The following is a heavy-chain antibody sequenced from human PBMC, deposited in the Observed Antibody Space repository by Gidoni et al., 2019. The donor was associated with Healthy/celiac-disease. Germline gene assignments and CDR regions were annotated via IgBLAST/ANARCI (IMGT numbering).Heavy chain of an antibody. Sequence: EVQLLESGGGLVQPGGSLRLSCAASGFTSGSYAMCWFRQAPGKGLEGVSAISGSGGSTYYADSVKGRFTISRDNSKNTLYLQMNSLSADDTAVYYCAKWDILVVVAAATYFQHWGQGTLVTVSS. D-gene: IGHD2-15*01. CDR1: GFTSGSYA. CDR2: ISGSGGST. CDR3: AKWDILVVVAAATYFQH. J-gene: IGHJ1*01. V-gene: IGHV3-23*01.